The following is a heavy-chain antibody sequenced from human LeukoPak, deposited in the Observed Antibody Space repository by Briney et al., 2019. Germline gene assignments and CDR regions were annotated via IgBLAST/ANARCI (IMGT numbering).Heavy chain of an antibody. V-gene: IGHV3-11*06. D-gene: IGHD3-9*01. CDR3: ARDGGPRGNYDILIGYYDVGYFDY. J-gene: IGHJ4*02. CDR1: GFTFSDYY. CDR2: ISSSSSYT. Sequence: GGSLRLSCAASGFTFSDYYMSWIRQAPGKGLEWVSYISSSSSYTNYADSVKGRFTISRDNAKNSLYLQMNSLRAEDTAVYYCARDGGPRGNYDILIGYYDVGYFDYWGQGTLVTVSS.